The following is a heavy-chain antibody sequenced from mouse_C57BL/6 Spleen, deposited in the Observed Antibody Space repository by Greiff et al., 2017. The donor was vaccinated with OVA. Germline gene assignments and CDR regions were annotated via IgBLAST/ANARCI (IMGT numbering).Heavy chain of an antibody. J-gene: IGHJ1*03. CDR3: ARALETAQGYWYFDV. CDR1: GFNIKNTY. V-gene: IGHV14-3*01. Sequence: EVQLQQSVAELVRPGASVKLSCTASGFNIKNTYMHWVKQRPEQGLEWIGRIDPANGNTTYAPKFQGKATITADTSSNTAYLQLSRLTSEYTAIYYCARALETAQGYWYFDVWGTGTTVTVSS. CDR2: IDPANGNT. D-gene: IGHD3-2*02.